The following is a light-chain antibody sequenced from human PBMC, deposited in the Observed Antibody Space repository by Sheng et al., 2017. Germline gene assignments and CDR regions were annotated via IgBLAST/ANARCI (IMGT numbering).Light chain of an antibody. J-gene: IGLJ2*01. CDR2: EIN. V-gene: IGLV2-23*02. Sequence: QSALTQPASVSGSPGQSITISCTGTTSDVGSYNFVSWYQHHPGKAPKVMIYEINKRPSGVSDRFSGSRSGNTASLTISGLQAEDEADYYCCSYAGSSTLVFGGGTKADRP. CDR1: TSDVGSYNF. CDR3: CSYAGSSTLV.